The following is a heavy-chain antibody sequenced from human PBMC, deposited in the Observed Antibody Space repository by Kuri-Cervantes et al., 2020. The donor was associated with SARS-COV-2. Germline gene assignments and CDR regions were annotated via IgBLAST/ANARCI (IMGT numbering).Heavy chain of an antibody. CDR1: GFTFSSYW. Sequence: GESLKISCAASGFTFSSYWVSWVRQAPGKGLEWVANIKQDGSEKYYVDSVKGRFTISRDNAKNSLYLQMNSLRAEDTAVYYCARWGVYYFDYWGQGTLVTVSS. D-gene: IGHD3-16*01. CDR2: IKQDGSEK. CDR3: ARWGVYYFDY. V-gene: IGHV3-7*01. J-gene: IGHJ4*02.